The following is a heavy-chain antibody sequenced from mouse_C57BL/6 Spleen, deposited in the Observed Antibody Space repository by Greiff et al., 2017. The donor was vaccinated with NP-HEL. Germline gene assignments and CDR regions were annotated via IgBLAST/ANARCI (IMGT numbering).Heavy chain of an antibody. V-gene: IGHV5-17*01. Sequence: EVKVVESGGGLVKPGGSLKLSCAASGFTFSDYGMHWVRQAPEKGLEWVAYISSGSSTIYYADTVKGRFTISRDNAKNTLFLQMTSLRSEDTAKYYSARRNYGSSYYFDYWGQGTTLTVSS. J-gene: IGHJ2*01. CDR1: GFTFSDYG. CDR2: ISSGSSTI. CDR3: ARRNYGSSYYFDY. D-gene: IGHD1-1*01.